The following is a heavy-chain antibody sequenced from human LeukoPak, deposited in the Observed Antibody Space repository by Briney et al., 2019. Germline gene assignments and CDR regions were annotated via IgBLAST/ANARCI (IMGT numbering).Heavy chain of an antibody. CDR1: GXTFSSYW. Sequence: QPGGSLRLSCAASGXTFSSYWVHWVRQAPGKGLVWVSRSNSDGSSTSYADSVKGRFTISRDNAKNTLYLQMNSLRAEDTAVYYCARDFGSSWYYFDYWGQGTLVTVSS. D-gene: IGHD6-13*01. CDR3: ARDFGSSWYYFDY. V-gene: IGHV3-74*01. CDR2: SNSDGSST. J-gene: IGHJ4*02.